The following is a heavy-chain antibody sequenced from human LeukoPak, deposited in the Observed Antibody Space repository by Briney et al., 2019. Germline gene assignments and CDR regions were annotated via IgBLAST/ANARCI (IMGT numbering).Heavy chain of an antibody. J-gene: IGHJ6*02. CDR3: AKWVGTTVTTNNYYYYGMDV. D-gene: IGHD4-17*01. V-gene: IGHV3-30-3*02. CDR1: GFTFSSYA. CDR2: ISYDGSNK. Sequence: GGSLRLSCAASGFTFSSYAMHWVRQAPGKGLEWVAVISYDGSNKYYADSVKGRFTISRDNSKNTLYLQMNSLRAEDTAVYYCAKWVGTTVTTNNYYYYGMDVWGQGTTVTVSS.